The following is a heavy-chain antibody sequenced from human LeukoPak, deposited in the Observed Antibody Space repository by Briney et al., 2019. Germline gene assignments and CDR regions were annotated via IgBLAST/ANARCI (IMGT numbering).Heavy chain of an antibody. CDR1: GFTFSNAW. V-gene: IGHV3-21*01. D-gene: IGHD1-26*01. CDR3: ARVRERDAFDI. CDR2: ISSSSSYI. J-gene: IGHJ3*02. Sequence: PGGSLRLSCAASGFTFSNAWMSWVRQAPGKGLEWVSSISSSSSYIYYADSVKGRFTISRDNAKNSLYLQMNSLRAGDTAVYYCARVRERDAFDIWGQGTMVTVSS.